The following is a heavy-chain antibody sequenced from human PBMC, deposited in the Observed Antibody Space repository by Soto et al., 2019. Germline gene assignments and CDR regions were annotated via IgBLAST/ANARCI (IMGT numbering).Heavy chain of an antibody. CDR2: ISYDGSNK. CDR3: ARMILGYQLLYRWFDP. J-gene: IGHJ5*02. V-gene: IGHV3-30-3*01. D-gene: IGHD2-2*02. Sequence: PGGSLRLSCAASEFTFSSYAMHWVRQAPGKGPEWVAVISYDGSNKYYADSVKGRFTISRDNSKNTLYLQMNSLRAEDTAVYYCARMILGYQLLYRWFDPWGQGTLVTVSS. CDR1: EFTFSSYA.